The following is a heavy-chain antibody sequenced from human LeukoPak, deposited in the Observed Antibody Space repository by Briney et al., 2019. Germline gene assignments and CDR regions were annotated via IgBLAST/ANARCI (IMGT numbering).Heavy chain of an antibody. CDR2: IKLDGSEA. CDR3: ARVPVVISGSWTPDAFDI. J-gene: IGHJ3*02. CDR1: GFTFSNYW. Sequence: GGSLRLSCVASGFTFSNYWMTWVRQAPGKGLEWVANIKLDGSEAYYVDSVKGRFTISRDNTQNSLYLQMNSLRAEDTAVYYCARVPVVISGSWTPDAFDIWGQGTMVTVSS. D-gene: IGHD1-26*01. V-gene: IGHV3-7*01.